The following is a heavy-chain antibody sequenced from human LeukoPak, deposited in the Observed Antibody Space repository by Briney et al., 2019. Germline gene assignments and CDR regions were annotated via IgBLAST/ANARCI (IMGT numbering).Heavy chain of an antibody. D-gene: IGHD3-3*01. J-gene: IGHJ6*02. CDR3: ARDFTIFGVVNSGPNYCYYYGMDV. CDR1: GYTFTSYY. V-gene: IGHV1-46*01. Sequence: ASVKVSCKASGYTFTSYYMHWVRQAPGQGLEWMGIINPSGGSTSYAQKFQGRVTMTRDTSTSTVYMELSSLRSEDTAVYYCARDFTIFGVVNSGPNYCYYYGMDVWGQGTTVTVSS. CDR2: INPSGGST.